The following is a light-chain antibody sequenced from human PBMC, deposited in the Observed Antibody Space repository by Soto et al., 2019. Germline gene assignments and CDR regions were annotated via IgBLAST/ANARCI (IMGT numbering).Light chain of an antibody. J-gene: IGKJ2*01. V-gene: IGKV1-5*01. CDR2: DAS. CDR1: QSISSW. Sequence: DIQMTQSPSTLSASVGDRVTITCRASQSISSWLAWYQQKPGKAPKLLIYDASSLESGVPSRFSRSGSGTEFTLTLSSLQPDDFATYYCHQYNSYSPYTFGQGTKLEIK. CDR3: HQYNSYSPYT.